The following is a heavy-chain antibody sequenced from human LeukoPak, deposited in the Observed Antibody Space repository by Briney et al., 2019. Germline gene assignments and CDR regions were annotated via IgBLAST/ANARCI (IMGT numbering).Heavy chain of an antibody. Sequence: SGTLSLTCAVSGGSISSSNWWSWVRQPPGEGLEWIGEIYHSGSTNYNPSLKSRVTISVDKSKNQFSLKLSSVTAADTAVYYYASRFSSSGWSGPVDYWGQGTLVTVSS. J-gene: IGHJ4*02. CDR2: IYHSGST. D-gene: IGHD6-19*01. CDR3: ASRFSSSGWSGPVDY. CDR1: GGSISSSNW. V-gene: IGHV4-4*02.